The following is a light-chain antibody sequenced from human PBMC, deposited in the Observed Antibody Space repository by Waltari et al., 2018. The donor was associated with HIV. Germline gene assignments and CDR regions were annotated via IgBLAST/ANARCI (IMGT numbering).Light chain of an antibody. CDR3: QQSYSSPISDYNSPIT. V-gene: IGKV1-39*01. J-gene: IGKJ5*01. CDR1: QSISTY. CDR2: AAS. Sequence: IQMTQSPSSLSAYIGDRVTITCRASQSISTYLTWYQQRPGKAPRLLIYAASRLQSGVPSRFSGSGSGTFFTLTIISLQAEDFATYYCQQSYSSPISDYNSPITFGQGTRLEIK.